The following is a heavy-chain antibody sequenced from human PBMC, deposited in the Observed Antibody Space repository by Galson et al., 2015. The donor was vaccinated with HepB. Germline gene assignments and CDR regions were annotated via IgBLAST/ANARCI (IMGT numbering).Heavy chain of an antibody. CDR2: INSDGSST. Sequence: SLRLSCAASGFTFSSYWMHWVRQAPGKGLVWVSRINSDGSSTSYADSVKGRFTISRDNAKNTLYLQMNSLRAEDTAVYYCARVIDYGDYPWYFDLWGRGTLVTVSS. J-gene: IGHJ2*01. V-gene: IGHV3-74*01. D-gene: IGHD4-17*01. CDR1: GFTFSSYW. CDR3: ARVIDYGDYPWYFDL.